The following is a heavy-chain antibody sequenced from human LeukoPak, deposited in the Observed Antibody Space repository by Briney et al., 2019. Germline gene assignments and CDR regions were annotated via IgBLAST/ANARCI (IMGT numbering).Heavy chain of an antibody. CDR3: ARGRVTYYYDSSGYYYGV. CDR2: IYYSGST. J-gene: IGHJ4*02. V-gene: IGHV4-39*07. D-gene: IGHD3-22*01. Sequence: SSETLSLTCTVSGDSITSSDYYWGWIRQPPGKGLEWIGSIYYSGSTYYNPSLKSRVTISVDTSKNQFSLKLSSVTAADTAVYYCARGRVTYYYDSSGYYYGVWGQGTLVTVSS. CDR1: GDSITSSDYY.